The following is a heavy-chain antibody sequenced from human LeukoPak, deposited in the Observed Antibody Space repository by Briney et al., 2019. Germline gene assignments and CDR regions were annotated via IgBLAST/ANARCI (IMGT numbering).Heavy chain of an antibody. J-gene: IGHJ3*02. CDR2: INHSGST. CDR3: ASTEYYDILACYSEEAHAFDI. CDR1: GGSFSGYY. Sequence: SETPSLTCAVYGGSFSGYYWSWIRQPPGKGLEWIGEINHSGSTNYNPSLKSRVTISVDTSKNQFSLKLSSVTAADTAVYYCASTEYYDILACYSEEAHAFDIWGQGTKGTGS. V-gene: IGHV4-34*01. D-gene: IGHD3-9*01.